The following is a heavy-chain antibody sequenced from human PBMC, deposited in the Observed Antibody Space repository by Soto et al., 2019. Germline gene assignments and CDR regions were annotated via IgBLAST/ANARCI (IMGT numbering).Heavy chain of an antibody. V-gene: IGHV4-59*01. CDR1: GDSISAYY. Sequence: PSETLSLTCIVSGDSISAYYWSWIRQPPGKGLEWIGYIYYSGSPAYNPSLKSRAAISVDMSKNQVSLTLSSLTAADTAVYFCARDHWRLSGSSWDYYGIDVWGQGTTVTVSS. J-gene: IGHJ6*02. CDR3: ARDHWRLSGSSWDYYGIDV. D-gene: IGHD6-13*01. CDR2: IYYSGSP.